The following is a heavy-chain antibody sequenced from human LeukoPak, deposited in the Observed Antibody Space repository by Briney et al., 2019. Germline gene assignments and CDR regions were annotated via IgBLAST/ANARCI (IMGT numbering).Heavy chain of an antibody. J-gene: IGHJ6*02. Sequence: SVKVSCKTSGGTFSSYAISWVRQAPGQGLEWMGRIIPIFGIANYAQKFQGRVTITADKSTSTAYVELSSLRSEDTAVYYCARAPSRDSSGPYGMDVWGQGTTVTVSS. D-gene: IGHD3-22*01. CDR1: GGTFSSYA. CDR3: ARAPSRDSSGPYGMDV. V-gene: IGHV1-69*04. CDR2: IIPIFGIA.